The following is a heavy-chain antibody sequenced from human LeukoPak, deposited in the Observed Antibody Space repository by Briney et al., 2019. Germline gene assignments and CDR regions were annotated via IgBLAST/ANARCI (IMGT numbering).Heavy chain of an antibody. V-gene: IGHV3-21*01. CDR2: ISSSSSYI. Sequence: GGSLRLSCAASGFTFSSYSMNWVRQAPGKGLEWVSSISSSSSYIYYADSVKGRFTISRDNAKNSLYLQMNSLRAEDTAVYYCARDLGEKQWLARTGKYFQHWGQGTLVTVSS. J-gene: IGHJ1*01. CDR3: ARDLGEKQWLARTGKYFQH. CDR1: GFTFSSYS. D-gene: IGHD6-19*01.